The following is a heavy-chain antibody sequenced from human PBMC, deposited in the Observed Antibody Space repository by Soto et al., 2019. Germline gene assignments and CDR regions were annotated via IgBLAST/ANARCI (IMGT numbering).Heavy chain of an antibody. V-gene: IGHV1-3*01. D-gene: IGHD3-3*01. CDR3: ARGLGTYYDFWSGYYIPGTYYYYYGMDV. J-gene: IGHJ6*02. CDR2: INAGNGNT. CDR1: GYTFTSYA. Sequence: GASVKVSCKASGYTFTSYAMHWVRQAPGQRLEWMGWINAGNGNTKYSQKFQGRVTITRDTSASTAYMELSSLRSEDTAVYYCARGLGTYYDFWSGYYIPGTYYYYYGMDVWGQGTTVTVSS.